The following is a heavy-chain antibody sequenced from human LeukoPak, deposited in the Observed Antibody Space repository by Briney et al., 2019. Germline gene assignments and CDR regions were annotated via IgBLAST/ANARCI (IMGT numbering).Heavy chain of an antibody. J-gene: IGHJ4*02. CDR3: ARGVPYDSWSGPHYSDY. Sequence: PGGSLRLSCAASGFTFSSNWMHWVRQAPGKGLVWVSRINEDGSTTNYADSVKGRSTIFRDNAKNTLYLQMNSLRAEDTAVYYCARGVPYDSWSGPHYSDYWGQGTLVTVSS. D-gene: IGHD3-3*01. CDR1: GFTFSSNW. CDR2: INEDGSTT. V-gene: IGHV3-74*01.